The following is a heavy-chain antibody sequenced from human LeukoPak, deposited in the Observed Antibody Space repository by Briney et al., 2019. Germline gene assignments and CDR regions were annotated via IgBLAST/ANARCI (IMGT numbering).Heavy chain of an antibody. Sequence: SETLSLTCTVSGGSISRRSYYWGWIRQPPGKGPEWIGSIHYSGSTYSNPSLQSRITISVDTSKNQFSLKLSSVTAADTAVYYCARDSSGWYGAIDYWGQGTLVTVSS. V-gene: IGHV4-39*07. J-gene: IGHJ4*02. D-gene: IGHD6-19*01. CDR1: GGSISRRSYY. CDR2: IHYSGST. CDR3: ARDSSGWYGAIDY.